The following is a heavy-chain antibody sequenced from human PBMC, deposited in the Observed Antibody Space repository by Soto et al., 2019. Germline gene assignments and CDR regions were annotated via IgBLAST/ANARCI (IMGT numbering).Heavy chain of an antibody. D-gene: IGHD3-16*01. CDR2: ISSNGGST. Sequence: PGGSLRLSCAGSGFTFSSYWMSWVRQAPGRGLEYVSAISSNGGSTYYADSVKGRFTVSRDNSKNTLYLQMGSLRAEDMAVYYCARLGGLTTSYFDYWGQGTLVTVSS. CDR3: ARLGGLTTSYFDY. CDR1: GFTFSSYW. V-gene: IGHV3-64*02. J-gene: IGHJ4*02.